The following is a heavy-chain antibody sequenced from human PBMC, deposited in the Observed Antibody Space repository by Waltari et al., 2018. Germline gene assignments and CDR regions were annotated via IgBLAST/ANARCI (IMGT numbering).Heavy chain of an antibody. CDR3: ARGIPYCSGGSCYSGYYYGMDV. J-gene: IGHJ6*02. Sequence: QVQLQQWGAGLLKPSETLSLTCAVYGGSFSGYYWSWIRQPPGKGLEWIGEINHSGSTNYNPSLKRRVTISVDTSKNQFSLKLSSVTAADTAVYYCARGIPYCSGGSCYSGYYYGMDVWGQGTTVTVSS. CDR1: GGSFSGYY. D-gene: IGHD2-15*01. V-gene: IGHV4-34*01. CDR2: INHSGST.